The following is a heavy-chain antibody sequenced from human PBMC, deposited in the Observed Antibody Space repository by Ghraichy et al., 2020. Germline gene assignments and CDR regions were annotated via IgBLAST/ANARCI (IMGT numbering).Heavy chain of an antibody. V-gene: IGHV3-7*03. CDR2: IKGDGSLK. Sequence: GGSLRLSCAASGFTFSAYWMSWFRQAPGKGLEWVANIKGDGSLKYCVDSVKDRFTISRDNAKNSLYLQMNSLRPEDAAVYYCAREDDVNTDDYWGQGTLVTVSS. CDR3: AREDDVNTDDY. J-gene: IGHJ4*02. CDR1: GFTFSAYW.